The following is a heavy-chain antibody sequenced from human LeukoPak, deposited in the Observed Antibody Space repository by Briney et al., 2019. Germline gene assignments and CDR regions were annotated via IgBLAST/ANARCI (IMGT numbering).Heavy chain of an antibody. CDR3: ARRRGDYGSGELNI. Sequence: PSETLSLTCTVSGGSISGYYWNWIRQPPGKGLECIGYIYYSGSTNYNPSLKSRVTISIDASKNQFSLKLTSVTAADTAVYYCARRRGDYGSGELNIWGQGAMVTVSS. J-gene: IGHJ3*02. V-gene: IGHV4-59*08. CDR1: GGSISGYY. D-gene: IGHD3-10*01. CDR2: IYYSGST.